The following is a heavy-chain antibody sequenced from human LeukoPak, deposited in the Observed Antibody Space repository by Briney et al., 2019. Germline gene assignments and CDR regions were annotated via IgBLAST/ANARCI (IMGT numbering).Heavy chain of an antibody. J-gene: IGHJ5*02. D-gene: IGHD6-13*01. CDR3: ARDSRSSSWPNWFDP. CDR1: GGSISSYY. Sequence: SETLSLTCTVSGGSISSYYWSWIRQPAGKGLEWIGRIHTSGGTNYNPSLKSRVTMSVDTSKNQFSLKLSSVTAADTAVYYCARDSRSSSWPNWFDPWGQGTLVTVSS. CDR2: IHTSGGT. V-gene: IGHV4-4*07.